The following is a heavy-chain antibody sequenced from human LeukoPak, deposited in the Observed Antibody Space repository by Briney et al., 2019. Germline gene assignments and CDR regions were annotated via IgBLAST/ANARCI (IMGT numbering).Heavy chain of an antibody. CDR2: INPGDSDT. CDR3: ARSRYRSGWYGFDF. D-gene: IGHD6-19*01. V-gene: IGHV5-51*01. CDR1: GYNFAAFW. J-gene: IGHJ4*02. Sequence: GESLKISCKGSGYNFAAFWIAWVRQMPGKGLEWMGLINPGDSDTRYSPSLQSQVSISADKSTSTAYLECSSLKASDSAMYYCARSRYRSGWYGFDFWGQGTLVTVSS.